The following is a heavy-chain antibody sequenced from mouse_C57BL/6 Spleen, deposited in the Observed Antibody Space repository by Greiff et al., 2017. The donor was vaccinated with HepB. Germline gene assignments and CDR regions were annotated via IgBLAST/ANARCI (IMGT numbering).Heavy chain of an antibody. D-gene: IGHD1-1*01. J-gene: IGHJ1*03. CDR3: TRYYYYGSSYGYFDV. CDR1: GYTFTDYE. Sequence: QVQLQQSGAELVRPGASVTLSCKASGYTFTDYEMHWVKQTPVHGLEWIGAIDPETGGTAYNQKFKGKAILTADKSSSTAYMELRSLTSEDSAVYYCTRYYYYGSSYGYFDVWGTGTTVTVSS. V-gene: IGHV1-15*01. CDR2: IDPETGGT.